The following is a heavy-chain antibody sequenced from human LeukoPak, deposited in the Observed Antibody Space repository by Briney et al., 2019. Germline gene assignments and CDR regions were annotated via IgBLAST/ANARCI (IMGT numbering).Heavy chain of an antibody. CDR1: GYSFTSYW. D-gene: IGHD3-3*01. Sequence: GESLQISCKGSGYSFTSYWIGWVRQMPGKGLEWMGIIYPGDSDTRYSPSFQGQVTISADKSISTAYLQWSSLKASDTAMYYCARRIRGDFWSGYSSYYYYYMDVWGKGTTVTVSS. CDR2: IYPGDSDT. V-gene: IGHV5-51*01. J-gene: IGHJ6*03. CDR3: ARRIRGDFWSGYSSYYYYYMDV.